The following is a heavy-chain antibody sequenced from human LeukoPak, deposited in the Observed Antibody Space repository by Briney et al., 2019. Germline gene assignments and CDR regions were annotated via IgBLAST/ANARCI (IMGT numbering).Heavy chain of an antibody. V-gene: IGHV4-34*01. D-gene: IGHD2-15*01. CDR3: ARGRYCSGGSCYSRKNWFDP. CDR1: GGSFSGYY. J-gene: IGHJ5*02. Sequence: SETLSLTCAVYGGSFSGYYWSWIRQPPGKGLEWIGEINHSGSTNYNPSLKSRVTISVDTSKNQFSLKLRSVTAADTAVYYCARGRYCSGGSCYSRKNWFDPWGQGTLVTVSS. CDR2: INHSGST.